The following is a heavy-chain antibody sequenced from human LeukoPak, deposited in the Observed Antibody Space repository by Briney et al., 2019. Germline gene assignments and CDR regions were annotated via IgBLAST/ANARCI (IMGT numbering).Heavy chain of an antibody. V-gene: IGHV3-7*03. Sequence: TGGYLRLSCAASGFTFSSYWMSWVRQAPGKGLEWLANIKQDGSDKYYVDSVKGRFTISKDNAKSSLYLQMNSLRAEDTAVYYCARAWIELWSHDYWGQGTLVTVSS. CDR1: GFTFSSYW. CDR2: IKQDGSDK. J-gene: IGHJ4*02. CDR3: ARAWIELWSHDY. D-gene: IGHD5-18*01.